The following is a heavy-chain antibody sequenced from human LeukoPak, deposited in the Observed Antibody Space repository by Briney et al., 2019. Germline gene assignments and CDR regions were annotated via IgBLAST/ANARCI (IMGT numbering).Heavy chain of an antibody. Sequence: PSETLSLTCAVYGGSFSGYYWSWIRQPPGKGLEWIGEINHSGSTNYNPSLKSRVTISVDTSKNQFSLKLSSVTAADTAVYYCARDWYDSNFDYWGQGTLVTVSS. CDR1: GGSFSGYY. V-gene: IGHV4-34*01. CDR3: ARDWYDSNFDY. D-gene: IGHD3-22*01. J-gene: IGHJ4*02. CDR2: INHSGST.